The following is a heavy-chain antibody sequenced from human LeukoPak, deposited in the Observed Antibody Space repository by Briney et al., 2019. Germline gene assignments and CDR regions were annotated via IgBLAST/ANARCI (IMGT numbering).Heavy chain of an antibody. CDR3: ARERGYSYGSTGKSFDI. CDR2: IYYSGST. CDR1: GGSISSGSYY. V-gene: IGHV4-61*01. D-gene: IGHD5-18*01. J-gene: IGHJ3*02. Sequence: SETLSLTCTVSGGSISSGSYYWSWIRQPPGKGLEWIGYIYYSGSTNYNPSLKSRVTISVDTSKNQLSLKLSSVTAADTAVYYCARERGYSYGSTGKSFDIWGQGTMVTVSS.